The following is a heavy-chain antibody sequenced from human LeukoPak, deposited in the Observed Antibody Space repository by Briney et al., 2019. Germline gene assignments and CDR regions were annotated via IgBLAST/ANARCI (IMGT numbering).Heavy chain of an antibody. CDR2: IRYDGSNK. V-gene: IGHV3-30*02. J-gene: IGHJ6*03. CDR3: ASGPTMKYYYYMDV. D-gene: IGHD3-22*01. Sequence: GGSLRLSCVASGFTFSRNGMHWVRQVPGKGLEWVAFIRYDGSNKFYSDSVKGRFTISRDNSKNTLYLQMNSLRPEDTAVYYCASGPTMKYYYYMDVWGKGTTVTVSS. CDR1: GFTFSRNG.